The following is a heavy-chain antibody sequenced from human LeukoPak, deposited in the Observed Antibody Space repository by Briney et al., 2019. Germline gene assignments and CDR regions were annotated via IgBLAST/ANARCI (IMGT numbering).Heavy chain of an antibody. CDR1: GGSISSYH. J-gene: IGHJ4*02. D-gene: IGHD1-1*01. V-gene: IGHV4-59*08. CDR3: ASGGSTAYYFDY. Sequence: PSETLSLTCTVSGGSISSYHWSWIRQPPGKGLEWIGYISYSGSTNYNPSLKSRVTISVDTSKNQFSLRLSSVTAADTAVYYCASGGSTAYYFDYWGQGTLVTVSS. CDR2: ISYSGST.